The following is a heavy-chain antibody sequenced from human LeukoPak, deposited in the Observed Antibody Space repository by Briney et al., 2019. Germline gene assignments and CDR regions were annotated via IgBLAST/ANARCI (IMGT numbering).Heavy chain of an antibody. J-gene: IGHJ4*02. CDR3: ARGYCSSTSCLFDY. D-gene: IGHD2-2*01. CDR1: GYTFTGYH. V-gene: IGHV1-2*06. Sequence: ASVKVSCKASGYTFTGYHMHWVRQAPGQGLEWMGRINPNSGDTNYAQKFQGRVTMTRDTSISTAYMELNRLRSDDTAVYYCARGYCSSTSCLFDYWGQGTLVTVSS. CDR2: INPNSGDT.